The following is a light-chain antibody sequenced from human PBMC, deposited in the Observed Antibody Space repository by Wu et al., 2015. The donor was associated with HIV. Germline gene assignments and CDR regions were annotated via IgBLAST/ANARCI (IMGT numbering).Light chain of an antibody. V-gene: IGKV3-20*01. Sequence: IVLTQSPDTLSLSPGERATLSCRASWNVPVTYLAWYQQKPGQSPRLLIYGASSRATDIPDRFSGSGSGTDFTLTINRVEPEDFAVYFCQQYGSSPITFGQGTRLDIK. CDR3: QQYGSSPIT. CDR2: GAS. CDR1: WNVPVTY. J-gene: IGKJ5*01.